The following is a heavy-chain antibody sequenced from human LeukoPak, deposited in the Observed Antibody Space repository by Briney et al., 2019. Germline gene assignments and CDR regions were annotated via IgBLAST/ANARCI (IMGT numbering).Heavy chain of an antibody. CDR2: IGSGSGGT. J-gene: IGHJ4*02. V-gene: IGHV3-23*01. Sequence: GGSLRLSCVASGFTFSNYAMNWVRQAPGKGLEWVSAIGSGSGGTYYADSVKGRFTISRDNSRNTLFLQMNSLRAEDTAVYYCAREHHPYSSGWFRFDYWGQGTLVTVSS. D-gene: IGHD6-19*01. CDR1: GFTFSNYA. CDR3: AREHHPYSSGWFRFDY.